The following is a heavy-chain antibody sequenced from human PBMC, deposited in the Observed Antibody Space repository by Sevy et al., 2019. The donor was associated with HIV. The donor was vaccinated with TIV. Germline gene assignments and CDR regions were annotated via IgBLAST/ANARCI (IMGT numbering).Heavy chain of an antibody. V-gene: IGHV3-20*04. Sequence: GGSLRLSCAASGFTFDDFGMSWVRQAPGKGLEWVSAIKWNGGRTAYGDSVKGRFTISRDNAKNSLYLQMNSLRVEDTALYYCARGGERPRYYDSSEGHFYHWGQGTLVTVSS. CDR2: IKWNGGRT. CDR3: ARGGERPRYYDSSEGHFYH. D-gene: IGHD3-22*01. J-gene: IGHJ4*02. CDR1: GFTFDDFG.